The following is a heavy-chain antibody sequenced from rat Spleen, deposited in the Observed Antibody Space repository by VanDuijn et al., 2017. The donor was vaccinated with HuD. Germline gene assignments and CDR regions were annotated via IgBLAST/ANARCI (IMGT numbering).Heavy chain of an antibody. CDR2: INSAGSS. Sequence: VQLQESGPGLVKPSQSLSLTCSVAAYSITSSYRWNWIRQFPGNKLEWMGYINSAGSSNYNPSLKSRIAITRDTSKNQFFLQVNSVTTEDTATYYCTTDGATEGIVSSFDYWGQGVMVTVSS. CDR1: AYSITSSYR. V-gene: IGHV3-3*01. CDR3: TTDGATEGIVSSFDY. J-gene: IGHJ2*01. D-gene: IGHD1-11*01.